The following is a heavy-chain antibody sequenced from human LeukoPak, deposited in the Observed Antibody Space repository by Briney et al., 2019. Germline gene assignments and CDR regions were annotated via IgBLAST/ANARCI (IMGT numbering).Heavy chain of an antibody. D-gene: IGHD3-9*01. CDR2: IIPILGIA. Sequence: SVKVSCKASGGTFISYTISWVRQAPGQGLEWMGRIIPILGIANYAQKFQGRVTITADKSTSTAYMELSSLRSEDTAVYYCATEGLSDYDIPAVFDYWGQGTLVTVSS. CDR3: ATEGLSDYDIPAVFDY. V-gene: IGHV1-69*02. J-gene: IGHJ4*02. CDR1: GGTFISYT.